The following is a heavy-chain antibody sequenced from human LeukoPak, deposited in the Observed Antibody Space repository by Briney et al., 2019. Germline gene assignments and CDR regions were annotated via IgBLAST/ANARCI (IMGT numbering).Heavy chain of an antibody. CDR3: ARENRGYFDWLGSDY. J-gene: IGHJ4*02. CDR2: ISSSSSTI. D-gene: IGHD3-9*01. Sequence: PGGSLRLSCAASGFTFSSYSMNWVRQAPGKGLERVSYISSSSSTIYYADSVKGRFTISRDNAKNSLYLQMNSLRAEDTAVYYCARENRGYFDWLGSDYWGQGTLVTVSS. CDR1: GFTFSSYS. V-gene: IGHV3-48*01.